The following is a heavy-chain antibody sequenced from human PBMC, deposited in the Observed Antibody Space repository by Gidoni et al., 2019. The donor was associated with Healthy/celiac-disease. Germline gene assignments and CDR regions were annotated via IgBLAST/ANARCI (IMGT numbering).Heavy chain of an antibody. CDR1: GFTLRSYA. V-gene: IGHV3-30-3*01. CDR2: ISYDGSNK. J-gene: IGHJ5*02. D-gene: IGHD2-2*01. CDR3: ARAQQYRKEDWFDP. Sequence: QVQLVESGGGVVQPGRSLRLSCAASGFTLRSYAMHWVRQAPGKGLEWVAVISYDGSNKYYADSVKGRFTISRDNSKNTLYLQMNSLRAEDTAVYYCARAQQYRKEDWFDPWGQGTLVTVSS.